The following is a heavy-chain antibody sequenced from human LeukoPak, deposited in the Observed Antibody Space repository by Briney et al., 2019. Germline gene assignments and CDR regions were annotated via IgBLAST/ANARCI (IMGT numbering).Heavy chain of an antibody. J-gene: IGHJ4*02. CDR1: GGSISSGGYY. CDR2: FYDSESS. V-gene: IGHV4-31*03. Sequence: KTSETLSLTCTVSGGSISSGGYYWTWIRQHPGKGLEWIGFFYDSESSYFNPSLKSRVSISVDTSRNQFSLNLTSVIAADTAVYYCARGSGGDNYGSYYFDLWGQGSLVTVSS. CDR3: ARGSGGDNYGSYYFDL. D-gene: IGHD5-18*01.